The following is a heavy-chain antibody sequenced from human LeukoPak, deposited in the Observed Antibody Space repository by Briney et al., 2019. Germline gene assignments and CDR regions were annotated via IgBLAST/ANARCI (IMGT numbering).Heavy chain of an antibody. Sequence: HGESLKISCKGSGYGFTSCWIGWVRQMPGKGLEWMGIIYPGDSDTRYSPSFQGQVTISADKSISTAYLQWSSLKASDTAMYYCARVEAVAGNSFDYWGQGTLVTVSS. CDR1: GYGFTSCW. CDR2: IYPGDSDT. V-gene: IGHV5-51*01. D-gene: IGHD6-19*01. J-gene: IGHJ4*02. CDR3: ARVEAVAGNSFDY.